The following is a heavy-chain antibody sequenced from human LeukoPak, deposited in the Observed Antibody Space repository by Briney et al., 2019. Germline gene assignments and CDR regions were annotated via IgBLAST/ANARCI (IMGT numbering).Heavy chain of an antibody. Sequence: SETLSLTCTVSGGSISSGSYYWSWIRQPPGKGLEWIGYIYYSGSTNYNPSLKSRVTISVDTSKNQFSLKLSSVTAADTAVYHCAREAMYSYGNNFDYWGQGTLVTVSS. D-gene: IGHD5-18*01. CDR2: IYYSGST. V-gene: IGHV4-61*01. CDR3: AREAMYSYGNNFDY. J-gene: IGHJ4*02. CDR1: GGSISSGSYY.